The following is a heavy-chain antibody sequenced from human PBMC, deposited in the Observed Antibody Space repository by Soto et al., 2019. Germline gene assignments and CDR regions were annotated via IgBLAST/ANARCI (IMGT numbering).Heavy chain of an antibody. Sequence: SETLSLTCTVSGGSVSSGSYYWSWIRQPPGKGLEWIGYIYYSGSTNYNPSLKSRVTISVDTSKNQFSLKLSSVTAADTAVYYCARESYYYDSSGYLNWFDPWGQGTLVTVSS. CDR2: IYYSGST. D-gene: IGHD3-22*01. CDR1: GGSVSSGSYY. V-gene: IGHV4-61*01. CDR3: ARESYYYDSSGYLNWFDP. J-gene: IGHJ5*02.